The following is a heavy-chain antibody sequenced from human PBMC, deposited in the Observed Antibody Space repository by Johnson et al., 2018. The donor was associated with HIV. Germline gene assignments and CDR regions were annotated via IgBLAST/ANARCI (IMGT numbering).Heavy chain of an antibody. CDR1: GFTFSNAW. Sequence: VQLVESGGGLVKPGGSLRLSCAASGFTFSNAWMSWVRQAPGKGLEWVGRIKSKTDGGTTDYAAPVKGRFTISRDDSKNTLYLQMNSLRAEDTAVYYCARARNWNDDDAFDIWGQGTMVTVSS. J-gene: IGHJ3*02. V-gene: IGHV3-15*01. CDR3: ARARNWNDDDAFDI. D-gene: IGHD1-1*01. CDR2: IKSKTDGGTT.